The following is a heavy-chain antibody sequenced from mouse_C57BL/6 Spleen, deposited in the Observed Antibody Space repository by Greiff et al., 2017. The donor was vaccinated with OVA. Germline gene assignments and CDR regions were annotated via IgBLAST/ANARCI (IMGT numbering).Heavy chain of an antibody. CDR1: GYTFTSYW. Sequence: QVQLQQPGAELVKPGASVKLSCKASGYTFTSYWMHWVKQRPGQGLEWIGMIHPNSGSTNYNEKFKSKATLTVDKSSSPAYMQLSSLTSEAAAVYYCARLDYGNYYFDGWGTGTTLTVSS. CDR3: ARLDYGNYYFDG. D-gene: IGHD2-1*01. J-gene: IGHJ2*01. CDR2: IHPNSGST. V-gene: IGHV1-64*01.